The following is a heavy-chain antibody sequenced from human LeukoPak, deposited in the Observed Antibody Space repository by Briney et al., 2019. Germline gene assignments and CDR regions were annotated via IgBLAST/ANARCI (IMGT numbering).Heavy chain of an antibody. CDR3: ARGWGDSTIAPRGTQTSWFDP. V-gene: IGHV4-4*02. J-gene: IGHJ5*02. CDR2: IYHSGST. Sequence: SETLSLTCAVSGGSISSSDWWTWVRQPPGEGLEWIGEIYHSGSTKYNPSLKSRVTISVDKSKNQFSLKVSSVTAADTAVYYCARGWGDSTIAPRGTQTSWFDPWGQGTLVTVSS. D-gene: IGHD6-13*01. CDR1: GGSISSSDW.